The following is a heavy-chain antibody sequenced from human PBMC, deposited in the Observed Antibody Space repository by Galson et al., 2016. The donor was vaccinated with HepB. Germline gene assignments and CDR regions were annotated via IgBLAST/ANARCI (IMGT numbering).Heavy chain of an antibody. V-gene: IGHV4-4*07. CDR3: VREYRNPFRLGP. Sequence: SETLSLTCTVSGGSITSDYWTWIRQPAGKGLEWIGHIYNNGRTNYNPSLKSRVTMSVDTSKNQFSLELRSVSAADTAIYYCVREYRNPFRLGPWGQGTVVTVSA. J-gene: IGHJ5*02. CDR2: IYNNGRT. D-gene: IGHD4-11*01. CDR1: GGSITSDY.